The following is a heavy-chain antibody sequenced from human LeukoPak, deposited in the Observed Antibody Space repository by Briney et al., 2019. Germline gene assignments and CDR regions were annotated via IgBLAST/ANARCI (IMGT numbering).Heavy chain of an antibody. J-gene: IGHJ3*02. V-gene: IGHV4-38-2*02. CDR3: ARDASLYYYDSSGDAFDI. CDR1: GYSISSGYY. Sequence: SETLSLTCTVSGYSISSGYYWGWIRQPPGKGLEWIGSIYHSGSTYYNPSLKSRVTISVDTSKNQFSLKLSSVTAADTAVYYCARDASLYYYDSSGDAFDIWGQGTMVTVSS. D-gene: IGHD3-22*01. CDR2: IYHSGST.